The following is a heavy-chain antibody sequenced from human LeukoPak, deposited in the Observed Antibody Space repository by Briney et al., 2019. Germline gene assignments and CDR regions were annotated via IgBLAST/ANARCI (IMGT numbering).Heavy chain of an antibody. D-gene: IGHD6-6*01. CDR3: ARGVARSSKFHFSYYFDY. V-gene: IGHV4-39*07. CDR2: IYHSGST. J-gene: IGHJ4*02. Sequence: SETLSLTCIVYGGSISSSSYYWGWIRQPPGKGLEWIGSIYHSGSTYYNPSLKSRVTISVDTSKNQFSLNLSSVTAADTAVYYCARGVARSSKFHFSYYFDYWGQGTLVTVSS. CDR1: GGSISSSSYY.